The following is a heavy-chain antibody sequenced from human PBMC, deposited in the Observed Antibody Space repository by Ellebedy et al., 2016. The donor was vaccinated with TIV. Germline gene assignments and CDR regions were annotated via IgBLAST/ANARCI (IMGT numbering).Heavy chain of an antibody. CDR3: ARIEGAAAGRSD. CDR2: ISPKTGYT. CDR1: GNTFTAYY. D-gene: IGHD6-13*01. Sequence: ASVKVSCKASASGNTFTAYYVHWVRQAPGQGPEWMGYISPKTGYTIYAQNFQGRVTMTRDTSIAPAYMELSSLRSDDTAIYYCARIEGAAAGRSDWGQGTLVTVSS. J-gene: IGHJ4*02. V-gene: IGHV1-2*02.